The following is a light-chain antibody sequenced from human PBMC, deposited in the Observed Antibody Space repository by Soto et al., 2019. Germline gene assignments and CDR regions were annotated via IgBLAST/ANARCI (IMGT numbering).Light chain of an antibody. V-gene: IGKV1-5*01. J-gene: IGKJ1*01. CDR2: DAS. Sequence: DIQMTQSPSTLSGSAGERITITCRASQGIRTYLAWYQQKPGKAPKMLIYDASTLESGVPSRFSGNGSGADFTLTISSLQPDDCATYFCLQYDTYPGTFGQGTTVEMK. CDR1: QGIRTY. CDR3: LQYDTYPGT.